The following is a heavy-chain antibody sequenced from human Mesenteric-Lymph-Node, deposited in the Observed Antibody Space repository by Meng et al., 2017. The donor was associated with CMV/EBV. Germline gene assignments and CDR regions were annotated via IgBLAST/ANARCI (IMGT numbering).Heavy chain of an antibody. J-gene: IGHJ4*02. Sequence: QVQLHQWGSGLLKPSGTLSVTCAVYGGSFSGFYWNWIRQSPEKGLEWIGEINHSGSTTYNPSFTSRIIISVDTSTNQISLNMSSVTAADTAVYYCARGSSYDILTGYFDYLGQGALVTVSS. CDR2: INHSGST. V-gene: IGHV4-34*01. CDR1: GGSFSGFY. CDR3: ARGSSYDILTGYFDY. D-gene: IGHD3-9*01.